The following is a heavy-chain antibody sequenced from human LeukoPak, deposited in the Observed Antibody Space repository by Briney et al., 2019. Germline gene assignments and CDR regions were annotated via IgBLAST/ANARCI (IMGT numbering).Heavy chain of an antibody. V-gene: IGHV3-11*01. Sequence: PGGSLRLSCAASGFTFSDYYMSWIRQAPGKGLEWVSYISSSGSTIYYADSVKGRFTISRDNAKNSLYLQMNSLRAEDTAVYYCAREGFSEPLWFGELLFVAFDIWGQGTMVTVSS. CDR2: ISSSGSTI. CDR1: GFTFSDYY. J-gene: IGHJ3*02. CDR3: AREGFSEPLWFGELLFVAFDI. D-gene: IGHD3-10*01.